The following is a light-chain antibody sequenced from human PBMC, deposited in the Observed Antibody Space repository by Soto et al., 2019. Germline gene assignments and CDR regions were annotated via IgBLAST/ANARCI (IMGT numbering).Light chain of an antibody. CDR2: GAS. V-gene: IGKV3-20*01. J-gene: IGKJ1*01. Sequence: IVLTQSPATLTLSPGDSATLSCRASQSVRSTFLAWYQQKPGQAPRLLISGASSRATGIPDRFSGSGSGTDFTLTISRLEPEDFAVYYCHHYGTSWTFGQGTKVDI. CDR1: QSVRSTF. CDR3: HHYGTSWT.